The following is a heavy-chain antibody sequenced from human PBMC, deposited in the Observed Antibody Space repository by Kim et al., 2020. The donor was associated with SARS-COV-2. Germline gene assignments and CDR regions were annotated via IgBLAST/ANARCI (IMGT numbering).Heavy chain of an antibody. D-gene: IGHD2-21*01. CDR3: ARDREDSLDY. V-gene: IGHV1-18*01. J-gene: IGHJ4*02. Sequence: YRQDLQGRVTLTTDTSTSTAYMELRSLRSEDTAMYYCARDREDSLDYWGQGTLVTVSS.